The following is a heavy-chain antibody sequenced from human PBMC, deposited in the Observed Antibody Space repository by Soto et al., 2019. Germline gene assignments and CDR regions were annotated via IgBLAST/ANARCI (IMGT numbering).Heavy chain of an antibody. J-gene: IGHJ4*02. CDR1: GYTFTSYG. CDR3: ARDRSPGSYWDSFDY. V-gene: IGHV1-18*01. Sequence: VASVKVSCKASGYTFTSYGISWVRQAPGQGLEWMGWISAYNGNTNYAQKLQGRVTMTTDTSTSTAYMELRSLRSDDTAVYYCARDRSPGSYWDSFDYWGQGTLVTVSS. CDR2: ISAYNGNT. D-gene: IGHD2-8*02.